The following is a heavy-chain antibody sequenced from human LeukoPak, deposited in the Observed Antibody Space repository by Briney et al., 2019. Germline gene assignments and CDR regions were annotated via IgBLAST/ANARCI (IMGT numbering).Heavy chain of an antibody. Sequence: PVGSLRLSCAASGFTFSSYWMNWARQAPGKGLEWVASINHNGNVNYYVDSVKGRFTISRDNAKNSLYLQMSNLRAEDTAVYFCARRGGLDVWGQGATVTVSS. V-gene: IGHV3-7*03. J-gene: IGHJ6*02. CDR1: GFTFSSYW. CDR2: INHNGNVN. CDR3: ARRGGLDV.